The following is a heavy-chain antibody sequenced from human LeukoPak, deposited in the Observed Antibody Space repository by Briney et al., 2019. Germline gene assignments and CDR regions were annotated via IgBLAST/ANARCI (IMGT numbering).Heavy chain of an antibody. Sequence: GGSLRLSCAASGFTFSSYSMNWVRQAPGKGLEWVSSISSSSLYIYYADSVKGRFTISRDNAKNSVYLQMNSLRADDTAVYYCARLSYDSGTHYTCYEYWGQGTLVTVSS. J-gene: IGHJ4*02. CDR3: ARLSYDSGTHYTCYEY. CDR1: GFTFSSYS. D-gene: IGHD3-10*01. V-gene: IGHV3-21*01. CDR2: ISSSSLYI.